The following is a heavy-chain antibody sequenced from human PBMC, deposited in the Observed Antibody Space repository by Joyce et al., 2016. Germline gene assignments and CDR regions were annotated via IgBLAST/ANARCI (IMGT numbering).Heavy chain of an antibody. D-gene: IGHD2-2*01. V-gene: IGHV5-10-1*03. CDR3: ARQSRQLRSFDY. J-gene: IGHJ4*02. CDR2: IDPSDSCT. Sequence: EVQLVQSGAEVKKPGESLRISCKGSGYSFTSYWISWVRQMPGKGLEWMGRIDPSDSCTNYSPSFQGHVTISADKSISTAYLQWGSLKASDTAMYYCARQSRQLRSFDYWGQGTLVTVSS. CDR1: GYSFTSYW.